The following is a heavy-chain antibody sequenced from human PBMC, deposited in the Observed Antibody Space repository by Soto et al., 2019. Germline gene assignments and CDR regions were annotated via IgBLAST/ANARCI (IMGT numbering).Heavy chain of an antibody. CDR3: ARDQAAAPTLDYYFGMDV. J-gene: IGHJ6*02. D-gene: IGHD6-13*01. V-gene: IGHV3-33*01. Sequence: QVQLVESGGGVVQPGRSLRLSCAASGFTFNNYGMHWVRQAPGKGLEWVAVIWYAGTNKYYADSVKGRFTISRDNSKNTLYLQMNSLRVEDTAVYYCARDQAAAPTLDYYFGMDVWGQGTTVTVSS. CDR2: IWYAGTNK. CDR1: GFTFNNYG.